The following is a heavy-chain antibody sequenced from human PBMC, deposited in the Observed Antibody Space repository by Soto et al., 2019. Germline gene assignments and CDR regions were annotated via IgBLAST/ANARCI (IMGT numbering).Heavy chain of an antibody. CDR3: GIDPIRPTAAAGQFDP. V-gene: IGHV1-69*01. CDR1: GGTFSSYA. J-gene: IGHJ5*02. D-gene: IGHD6-13*01. CDR2: IIPIFGTA. Sequence: QVQLVQSGAEVKKPGSSVKVSCKASGGTFSSYAISWVRQAPGQGLEWMGGIIPIFGTANYAQKFQGRVTITADESTITAYMELSSLRSEDTAVDYCGIDPIRPTAAAGQFDPWGQGTLVTVSS.